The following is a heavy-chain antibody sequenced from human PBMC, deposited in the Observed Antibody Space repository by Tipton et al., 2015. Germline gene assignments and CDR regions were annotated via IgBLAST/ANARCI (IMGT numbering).Heavy chain of an antibody. J-gene: IGHJ6*02. CDR2: ISPSSRYI. Sequence: SLRLSCAASGFTFSADSMHWVRQAPGKGLEWVASISPSSRYIYYGDSVKGRFTISRDNRKNSLNLQMNSLRAEDTAVYYCVRDWGYCTSASCNTDNYYGLDVWGQGTTVTVSS. D-gene: IGHD2-2*01. V-gene: IGHV3-21*01. CDR3: VRDWGYCTSASCNTDNYYGLDV. CDR1: GFTFSADS.